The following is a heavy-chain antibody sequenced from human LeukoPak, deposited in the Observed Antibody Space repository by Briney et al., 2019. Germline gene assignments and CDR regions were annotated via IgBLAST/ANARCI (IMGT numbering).Heavy chain of an antibody. CDR1: GFTFSSYW. Sequence: PGGSLRLSCAASGFTFSSYWMSWVRQAPGKGLEWVANIKQDGSEKYYVDSVKGRFTISRDNAKNSLYLQMNSLRAEDTAVYYCARPLWFGELQNHPVGYWGQGTLVTVSS. CDR3: ARPLWFGELQNHPVGY. J-gene: IGHJ4*02. D-gene: IGHD3-10*01. V-gene: IGHV3-7*01. CDR2: IKQDGSEK.